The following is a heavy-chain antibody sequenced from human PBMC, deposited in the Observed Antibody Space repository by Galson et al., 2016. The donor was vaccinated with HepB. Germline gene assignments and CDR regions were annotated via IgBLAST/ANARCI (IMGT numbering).Heavy chain of an antibody. Sequence: SLRLSCAVSGFTFSTYGMHWVRQAPGKGLEWVAVIWYDGSRKYYGDSVKGRFTISRDDSKDMLYLQMKSLRADDTAVNYCARDSGKYGSDVWGQGTTVTVSS. D-gene: IGHD1-26*01. CDR3: ARDSGKYGSDV. V-gene: IGHV3-33*01. CDR1: GFTFSTYG. J-gene: IGHJ6*02. CDR2: IWYDGSRK.